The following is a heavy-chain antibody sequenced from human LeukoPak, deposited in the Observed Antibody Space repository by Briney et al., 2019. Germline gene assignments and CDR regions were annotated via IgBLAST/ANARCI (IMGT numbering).Heavy chain of an antibody. CDR3: ARVGLAVAGAPFDY. V-gene: IGHV4-4*07. Sequence: SETLSLTCTVSGGSISCYYWSWIRQPAGKGLEWIGRIYSSGSTNYNPSLESRVTMSVDTSKNQFSLKLSSVTAADTAVYFCARVGLAVAGAPFDYWGQGTLVTVSS. CDR2: IYSSGST. D-gene: IGHD6-19*01. J-gene: IGHJ4*02. CDR1: GGSISCYY.